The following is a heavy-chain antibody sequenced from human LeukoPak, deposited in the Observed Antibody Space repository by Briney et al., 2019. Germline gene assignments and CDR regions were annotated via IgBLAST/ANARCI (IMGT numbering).Heavy chain of an antibody. D-gene: IGHD3-22*01. V-gene: IGHV4-34*01. Sequence: PSETLSLTCAVYGGSFSGYYWSWSRQPPGKGLEWIGEINHSGSTNYNPSLKSRVTISVDTSKNQFSLKLSSVTAADTAVYYCARGPYKYDGSGAFDIWGQGTMVTVSS. CDR1: GGSFSGYY. CDR2: INHSGST. J-gene: IGHJ3*02. CDR3: ARGPYKYDGSGAFDI.